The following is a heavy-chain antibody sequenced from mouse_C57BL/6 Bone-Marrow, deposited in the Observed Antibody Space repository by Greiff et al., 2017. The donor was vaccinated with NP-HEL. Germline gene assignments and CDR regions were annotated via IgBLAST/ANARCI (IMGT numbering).Heavy chain of an antibody. Sequence: QVHVKQPGAELVKPGASVKLSCKASGYTFTSYWMHWVKQRPGRGLEWIGRIDPSSGGTKYNEKFKSKATLTVDKPSSTAYMQLSSLTSGDSAVYYCAREGPTVVAQVDYWGQGTTLTVSS. D-gene: IGHD1-1*01. J-gene: IGHJ2*01. V-gene: IGHV1-72*01. CDR3: AREGPTVVAQVDY. CDR1: GYTFTSYW. CDR2: IDPSSGGT.